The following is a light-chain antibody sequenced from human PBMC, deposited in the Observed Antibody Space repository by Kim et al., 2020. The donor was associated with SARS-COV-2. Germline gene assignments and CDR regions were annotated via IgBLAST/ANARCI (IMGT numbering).Light chain of an antibody. Sequence: DIQMTQSPSAMSASVGDRVTITCRASQDIANYLAWFQQKPGKVPKRLIYAVSTLQSGVPSRFSGSRSGTEFTLTINGLQPEDFATYYCQQHNSNPHAFGRRTKVDIK. J-gene: IGKJ2*01. V-gene: IGKV1-17*03. CDR1: QDIANY. CDR3: QQHNSNPHA. CDR2: AVS.